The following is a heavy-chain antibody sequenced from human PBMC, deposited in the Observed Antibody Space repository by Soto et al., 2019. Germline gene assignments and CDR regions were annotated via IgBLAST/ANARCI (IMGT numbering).Heavy chain of an antibody. V-gene: IGHV3-74*03. J-gene: IGHJ6*03. CDR3: ARDPAISGGLPYYTTMAG. CDR2: INGDGSIT. Sequence: EVQLVESGGGIVQPGGSLRLSCAASGFTFSSYWMHWVRQVPGKGLVWVSRINGDGSITKYEEAVKGRFTVSIDNTKNTLYLQMHGLRVEETALFYCARDPAISGGLPYYTTMAGWGKGTTVTVSS. CDR1: GFTFSSYW. D-gene: IGHD3-10*01.